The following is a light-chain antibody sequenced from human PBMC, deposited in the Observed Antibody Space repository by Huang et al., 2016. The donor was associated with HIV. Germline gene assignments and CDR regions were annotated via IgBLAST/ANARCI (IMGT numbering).Light chain of an antibody. CDR3: QQLDSYPLT. CDR1: QGISSY. J-gene: IGKJ4*01. CDR2: AAS. Sequence: IQLTQSPSSLSASVGDRVTITCRASQGISSYLAWYQQKPGKAPKLLIYAASTLQTGVPSRFSGSVSGTDFTLTISSLRPEDFATYYCQQLDSYPLTFGGGTKVDIK. V-gene: IGKV1-9*01.